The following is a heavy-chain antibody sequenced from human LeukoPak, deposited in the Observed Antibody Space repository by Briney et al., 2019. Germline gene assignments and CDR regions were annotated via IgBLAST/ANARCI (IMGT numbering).Heavy chain of an antibody. CDR2: IYYSGST. CDR3: ARADMVRGFIEIDY. J-gene: IGHJ4*02. CDR1: GGSISSYY. D-gene: IGHD3-10*01. Sequence: SETLPLTCTVSGGSISSYYWSWIRQPPGKGLEWIGYIYYSGSTNYNPSLKSRVTISVDTSKNQFSLKLSSVTAADTAVYYCARADMVRGFIEIDYWGEGTGDPVSS. V-gene: IGHV4-59*01.